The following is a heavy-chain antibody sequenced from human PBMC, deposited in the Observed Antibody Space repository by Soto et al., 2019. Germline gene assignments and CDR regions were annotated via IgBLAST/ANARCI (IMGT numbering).Heavy chain of an antibody. CDR2: IYPGDSDT. J-gene: IGHJ6*02. CDR1: GYSFTSCW. D-gene: IGHD6-13*01. CDR3: ARTSAAGKYYYGMDV. V-gene: IGHV5-51*01. Sequence: PGESLRLSCKGSGYSFTSCWIGWVRQMPGKGLEWMGIIYPGDSDTRYSPSFQGQVTISADKSISTAYLQWSSLKASDTAMYYCARTSAAGKYYYGMDVWGQGTTVTVAS.